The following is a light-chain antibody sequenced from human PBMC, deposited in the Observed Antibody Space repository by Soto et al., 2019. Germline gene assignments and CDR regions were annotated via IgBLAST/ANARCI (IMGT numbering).Light chain of an antibody. CDR1: QSVDSN. CDR2: RAS. CDR3: HQRQSWPRT. Sequence: EIVMTQSPATLSVSPGERATLSCRASQSVDSNLAWYQQKPGQAPRLLIYRASTRATGVPARFSGSGSGTEFSLTISSLQSEDFALYYCHQRQSWPRTFGQGTKVDI. J-gene: IGKJ1*01. V-gene: IGKV3-15*01.